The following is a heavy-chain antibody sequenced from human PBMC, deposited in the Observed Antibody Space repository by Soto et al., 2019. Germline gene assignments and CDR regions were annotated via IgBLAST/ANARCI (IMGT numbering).Heavy chain of an antibody. V-gene: IGHV3-7*01. Sequence: GGSLRLSCAASGFTFSSYWMSWVRQAPGKGLEWVANIKQDGSEKYYVDSVKGRFTISRDNAKNSPYLQMNSLRAEDTAVYYCARDSIVVVPAAIPYFDYWGQGTLVTVSS. CDR2: IKQDGSEK. J-gene: IGHJ4*02. D-gene: IGHD2-2*02. CDR3: ARDSIVVVPAAIPYFDY. CDR1: GFTFSSYW.